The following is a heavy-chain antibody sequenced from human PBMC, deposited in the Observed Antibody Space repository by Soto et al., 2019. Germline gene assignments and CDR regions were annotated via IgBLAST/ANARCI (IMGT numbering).Heavy chain of an antibody. CDR3: ARRGSGSYYDC. J-gene: IGHJ4*02. D-gene: IGHD1-26*01. V-gene: IGHV3-23*01. Sequence: EVQLLESGGGLVQPGGSLRLSCAASGFTFGSYAMRWVRQAPVKGLEWVSAISGSGGSTYYADSVKGRFTISRDNSKNTLYLQMNSLRAEDTAVYYCARRGSGSYYDCWGQGTLVTVSS. CDR2: ISGSGGST. CDR1: GFTFGSYA.